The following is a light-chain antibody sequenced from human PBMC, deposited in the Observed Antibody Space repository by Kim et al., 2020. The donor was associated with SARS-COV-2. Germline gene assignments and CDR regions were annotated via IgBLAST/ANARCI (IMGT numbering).Light chain of an antibody. V-gene: IGKV3-15*01. Sequence: ETVMTQSPATLSVSPGERATLSCRASESVSNNVAWYQHKPGQAPRLLIYGASTRATDVPARFSVTGSGTEFTLTISGLQSEDFAVYYCQQYNNWPLTFGGGTKVDIK. CDR1: ESVSNN. CDR3: QQYNNWPLT. CDR2: GAS. J-gene: IGKJ4*01.